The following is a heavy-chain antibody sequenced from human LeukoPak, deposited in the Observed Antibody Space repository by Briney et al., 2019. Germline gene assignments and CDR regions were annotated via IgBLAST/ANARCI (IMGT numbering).Heavy chain of an antibody. CDR2: INSDGSRT. J-gene: IGHJ4*02. CDR3: TTTRLADAFYFDY. Sequence: PGGSLRLSCAASGLTFSYYWMHWVRQAPGKGLVWVSRINSDGSRTTYADAVKGRFTVSRDNAKKTLYLQMNSLRAEDTAVYYCTTTRLADAFYFDYWGQGTLVTVSS. V-gene: IGHV3-74*01. D-gene: IGHD6-13*01. CDR1: GLTFSYYW.